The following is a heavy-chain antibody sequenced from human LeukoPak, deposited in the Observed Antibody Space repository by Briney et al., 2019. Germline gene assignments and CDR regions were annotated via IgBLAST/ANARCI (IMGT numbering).Heavy chain of an antibody. J-gene: IGHJ4*02. Sequence: GGSLRLSCAASGFTFRSHWMTWARQAPGKGLEWVANINTDGSESSYLDYVMGRFSISRDNAKNSLYLQMNSLRAEDTAVYYCARSNIVATYFDYWGQGTLVTVSS. D-gene: IGHD5-12*01. V-gene: IGHV3-7*01. CDR2: INTDGSES. CDR1: GFTFRSHW. CDR3: ARSNIVATYFDY.